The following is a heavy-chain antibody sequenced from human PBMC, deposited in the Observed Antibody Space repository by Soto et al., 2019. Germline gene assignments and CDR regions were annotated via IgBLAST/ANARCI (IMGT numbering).Heavy chain of an antibody. Sequence: PGGSLRLSCAASRFTFSNYAMNWVRQAPGKGLEWVPAISSSGGSTYYADSVKGRFTISRDNSKNTLYLQMNSLRAEDTAVYYCAKSSSNYYYYYMDVWGKGTTVTVSS. CDR2: ISSSGGST. CDR1: RFTFSNYA. J-gene: IGHJ6*03. CDR3: AKSSSNYYYYYMDV. V-gene: IGHV3-23*01. D-gene: IGHD4-4*01.